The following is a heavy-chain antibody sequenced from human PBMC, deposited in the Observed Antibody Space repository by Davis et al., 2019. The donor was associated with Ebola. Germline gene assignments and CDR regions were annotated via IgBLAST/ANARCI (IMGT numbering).Heavy chain of an antibody. V-gene: IGHV3-53*03. CDR3: ARAGGSTTLTAPSMDV. CDR2: IYSGGST. CDR1: GFTVSSNY. D-gene: IGHD2-21*02. Sequence: GESLKISCAASGFTVSSNYMSWVRQGPGKGLEWLSVIYSGGSTYYADSVKGRFTISRDNAKNSLYLQMNSLRAEDTAVYYCARAGGSTTLTAPSMDVWGQGTTVTVSS. J-gene: IGHJ6*02.